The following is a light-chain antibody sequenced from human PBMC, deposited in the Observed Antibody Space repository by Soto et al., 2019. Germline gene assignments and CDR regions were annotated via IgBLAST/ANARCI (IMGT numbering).Light chain of an antibody. CDR1: SSDVGGYSY. CDR3: SSYAVRSYV. V-gene: IGLV2-14*01. J-gene: IGLJ1*01. Sequence: QSVLTQPASVAGSPGQSITISCTGTSSDVGGYSYVSWYQQCPGKAPKLMIQGVSDRPSGVSNRFSGSKSGNTASRTISGLEDEDEDHYSCSSYAVRSYVFSPGTQVTV. CDR2: GVS.